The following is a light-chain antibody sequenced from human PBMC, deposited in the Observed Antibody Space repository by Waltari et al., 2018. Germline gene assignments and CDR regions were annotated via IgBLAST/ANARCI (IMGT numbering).Light chain of an antibody. CDR2: DVT. J-gene: IGLJ1*01. CDR3: CSYAGRYTFV. Sequence: QSALTQPRSVSGSPGQSVTISCIGTSSDVGGFDYVSWYQQHPGKAPKVIIYDVTERPSGVPDRFSASKSGHTASLTISGLRAEDEGDYYCCSYAGRYTFVFGSGTKVTVL. CDR1: SSDVGGFDY. V-gene: IGLV2-11*01.